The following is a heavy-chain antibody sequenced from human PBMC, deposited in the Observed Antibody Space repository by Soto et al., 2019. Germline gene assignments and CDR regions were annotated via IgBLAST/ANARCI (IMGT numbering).Heavy chain of an antibody. Sequence: SETLSLTCTVSGGSNSSFYWSWIRQPPGRGLEWIGYVYHSGYTSYNPSLKSRVAISVDTSKSRFFLKVTSVTAADTAVYFCARLSYYDSTGYFHYWGQGALVAVFS. D-gene: IGHD3-10*01. CDR3: ARLSYYDSTGYFHY. CDR1: GGSNSSFY. V-gene: IGHV4-59*01. J-gene: IGHJ4*02. CDR2: VYHSGYT.